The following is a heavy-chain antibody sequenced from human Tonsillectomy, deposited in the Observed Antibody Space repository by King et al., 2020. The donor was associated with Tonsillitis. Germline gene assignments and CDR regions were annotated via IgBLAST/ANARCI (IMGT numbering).Heavy chain of an antibody. J-gene: IGHJ4*01. V-gene: IGHV3-23*04. CDR3: AKDRPAYISCCCADFDY. Sequence: VQLVESGGGLVQPGGSLRLSCAASGFTFNYYTMTWVRQAPGQGLDWVSGISGSGGSTYYADTVKGRFTISRDNSKNMMYLQMNSLRTEDTAVYYCAKDRPAYISCCCADFDYSGEGTLASVSS. CDR1: GFTFNYYT. CDR2: ISGSGGST. D-gene: IGHD2-21*01.